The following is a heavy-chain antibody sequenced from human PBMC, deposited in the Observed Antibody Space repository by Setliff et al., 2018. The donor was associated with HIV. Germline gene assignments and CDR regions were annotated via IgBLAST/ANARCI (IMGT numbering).Heavy chain of an antibody. CDR3: ARGFLTDISDY. J-gene: IGHJ4*02. CDR1: GYTFTSYA. D-gene: IGHD3-9*01. V-gene: IGHV1-3*01. Sequence: GASVKVSCKASGYTFTSYAMHWVRQAPGQRLEWMGWINAGNGNTKYSQKFQGRVTITRDTSASTAYMEVSSLRSEDTAVYYCARGFLTDISDYWGQGTLVTVSS. CDR2: INAGNGNT.